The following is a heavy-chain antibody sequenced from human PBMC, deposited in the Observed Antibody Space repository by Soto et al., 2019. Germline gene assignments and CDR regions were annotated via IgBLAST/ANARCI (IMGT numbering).Heavy chain of an antibody. CDR2: IIPIFGTA. CDR1: GGTFSSYA. V-gene: IGHV1-69*13. CDR3: ARYDFWSGNGPYYFDY. D-gene: IGHD3-3*01. J-gene: IGHJ4*02. Sequence: SVKVSCKASGGTFSSYAISWVRQAPGQGLEWMGGIIPIFGTANYAQKFQGRVTITADESTGTAYMELSSLRSEDTAVYYCARYDFWSGNGPYYFDYWGQGTLVTVSS.